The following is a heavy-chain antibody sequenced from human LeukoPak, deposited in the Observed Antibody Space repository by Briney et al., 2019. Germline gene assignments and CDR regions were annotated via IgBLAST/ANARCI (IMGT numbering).Heavy chain of an antibody. CDR3: ATASEY. CDR2: INNDGTAP. V-gene: IGHV3-74*01. J-gene: IGHJ4*02. CDR1: GFTFNYFW. Sequence: PGGSLRLSCAASGFTFNYFWMDWVRQVPGKGQSGASSINNDGTAPDTADSVTGRFPISRDNAKNTAYLQMNGLRAEGNYDYYCATASEYWGQGTLVTVSS.